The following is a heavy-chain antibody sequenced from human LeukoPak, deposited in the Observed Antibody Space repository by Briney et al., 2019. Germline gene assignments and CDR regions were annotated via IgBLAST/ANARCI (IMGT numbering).Heavy chain of an antibody. CDR3: ARFTYTTRPSDV. J-gene: IGHJ6*04. CDR2: IYSSGST. CDR1: GASISGYY. D-gene: IGHD3-16*01. V-gene: IGHV4-4*09. Sequence: SETLSLTCSVSGASISGYYWSWLRQPPGQTLEWIGYIYSSGSTNYNPSLQSRVTMSVDTSMNQFSLRLSSVTAADTAVYYCARFTYTTRPSDVWGKGTTVTVSS.